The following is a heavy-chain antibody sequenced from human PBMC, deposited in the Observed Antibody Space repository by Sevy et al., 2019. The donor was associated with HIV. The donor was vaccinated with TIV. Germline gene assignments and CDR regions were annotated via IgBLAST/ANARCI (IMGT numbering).Heavy chain of an antibody. V-gene: IGHV3-23*01. CDR3: AKVKVRTIFGVAYPPFYY. CDR1: GFTFSSYA. Sequence: GGSLRLSCAASGFTFSSYAMSWVRQAPGKGLEWVSAISGSGGSTYYADSVKGRFTISRDNSKNTLYLQMNSLRAEDTAVYYFAKVKVRTIFGVAYPPFYYWGQGTLVTVSS. J-gene: IGHJ4*02. CDR2: ISGSGGST. D-gene: IGHD3-3*01.